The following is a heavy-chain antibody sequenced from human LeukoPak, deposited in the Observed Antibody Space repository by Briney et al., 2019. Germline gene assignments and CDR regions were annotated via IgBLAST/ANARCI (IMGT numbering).Heavy chain of an antibody. V-gene: IGHV1-8*01. D-gene: IGHD2-15*01. CDR1: GYTFTSYD. CDR3: ARVTRRGGSYNWFDP. CDR2: MNPNSGNT. Sequence: GASVKVSCKASGYTFTSYDINWVRQATGQGLEWMGWMNPNSGNTGYAQKFQGRVTMTTDTSTSTAYMELRSLRSDDTAVYYCARVTRRGGSYNWFDPWGQGTLVTVSS. J-gene: IGHJ5*02.